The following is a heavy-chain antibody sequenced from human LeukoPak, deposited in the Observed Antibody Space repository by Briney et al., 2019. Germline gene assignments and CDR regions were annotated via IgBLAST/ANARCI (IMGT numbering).Heavy chain of an antibody. CDR2: ISSSSSYI. CDR1: GFTFSNYS. Sequence: PGGSLRLSCAASGFTFSNYSMNWVRQAPGKGLEWVSSISSSSSYIYYADSMKGRFTISRDNAKNSLYLQMNSLRAEDTAVYYCARYSVLRYFDWLPKDDAFDIWGQGTMVTVSS. V-gene: IGHV3-21*01. J-gene: IGHJ3*02. D-gene: IGHD3-9*01. CDR3: ARYSVLRYFDWLPKDDAFDI.